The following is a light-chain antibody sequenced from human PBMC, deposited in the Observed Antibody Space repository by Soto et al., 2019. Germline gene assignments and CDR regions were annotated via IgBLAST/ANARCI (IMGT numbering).Light chain of an antibody. CDR3: QQYVDSPYT. Sequence: EIVLTQSPATLSLSPAERATLSCRASQSLNSPYLAWYQHKPGQAPRLLIYTASRRATGIPDRFTGSGSGTDFTLTISRLEPEDFAVYFCQQYVDSPYTFGQGTKLDIK. CDR2: TAS. J-gene: IGKJ2*01. V-gene: IGKV3-20*01. CDR1: QSLNSPY.